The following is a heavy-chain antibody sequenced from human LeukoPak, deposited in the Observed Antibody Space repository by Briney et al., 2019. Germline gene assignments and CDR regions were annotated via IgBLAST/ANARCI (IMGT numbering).Heavy chain of an antibody. CDR3: ARTGSSWTADFDY. CDR2: INPNSGGT. J-gene: IGHJ4*02. D-gene: IGHD6-13*01. Sequence: ASVKVSCKASGYTFTGYYMHWVRQAPGQGLEWMGWINPNSGGTNYAQKFQGRVTMTRDTSISTAYMELSRLRSDDTAVYYCARTGSSWTADFDYWGQGTLATVSS. CDR1: GYTFTGYY. V-gene: IGHV1-2*02.